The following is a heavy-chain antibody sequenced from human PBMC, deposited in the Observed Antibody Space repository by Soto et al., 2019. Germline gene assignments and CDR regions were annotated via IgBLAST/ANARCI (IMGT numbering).Heavy chain of an antibody. CDR1: CSTFTSCG. CDR3: ARDRFRFGVPAAMY. CDR2: ISAYNGNT. Sequence: ASVKGSCNASCSTFTSCGIIWVRQDPGHRLVGRGWISAYNGNTNYAQKLQGRVTMTTDTSTSTAYMELRSLRSDDTAVYYCARDRFRFGVPAAMYWGQGTLVTVSS. V-gene: IGHV1-18*04. D-gene: IGHD2-2*01. J-gene: IGHJ4*02.